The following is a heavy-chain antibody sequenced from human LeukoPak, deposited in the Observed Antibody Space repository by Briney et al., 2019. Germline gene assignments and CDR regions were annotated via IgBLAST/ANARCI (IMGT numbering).Heavy chain of an antibody. CDR2: INSDGSST. CDR3: ARTPRVEARIAVAGTAFDY. D-gene: IGHD6-19*01. V-gene: IGHV3-74*01. Sequence: GGSLRLSCAASGFTFSSYWMHWVRQAPGKGLVWVSRINSDGSSTSYADSVKGRFTISRDNAKNTLYLQMNSLRAEDTAVYYCARTPRVEARIAVAGTAFDYWGQGTLVNGSS. CDR1: GFTFSSYW. J-gene: IGHJ4*01.